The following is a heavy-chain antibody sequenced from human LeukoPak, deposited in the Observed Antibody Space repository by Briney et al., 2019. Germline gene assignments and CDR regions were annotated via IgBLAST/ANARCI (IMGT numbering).Heavy chain of an antibody. CDR3: AKWGDYDILTGYYVSDF. CDR2: ITGSADTT. D-gene: IGHD3-9*01. Sequence: QPEASLRLSCAASGFIFRNYAMSWVRQAPGKGLERVSAITGSADTTYYADSVKGRFTVSRDNSKNTLYVEMNTLRAEDTAVYYCAKWGDYDILTGYYVSDFWGQGTLVTVSS. CDR1: GFIFRNYA. V-gene: IGHV3-23*01. J-gene: IGHJ4*02.